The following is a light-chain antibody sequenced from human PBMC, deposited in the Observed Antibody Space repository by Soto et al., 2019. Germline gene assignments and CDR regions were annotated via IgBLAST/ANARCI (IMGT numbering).Light chain of an antibody. CDR3: AAWDDSLSGLV. J-gene: IGLJ2*01. CDR1: TSNIGTNY. Sequence: QSVLTQPPSASGTPGQRVTISCSGSTSNIGTNYVYWYQQLPGTAPRLLMYSTNKRPSGVPDRFSGSKSGTSAFLAITGLRSEDEANYYCAAWDDSLSGLVFGGGTKLTVL. CDR2: STN. V-gene: IGLV1-47*02.